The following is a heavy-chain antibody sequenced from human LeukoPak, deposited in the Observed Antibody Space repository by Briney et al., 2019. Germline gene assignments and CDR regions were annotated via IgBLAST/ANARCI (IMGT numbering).Heavy chain of an antibody. CDR2: IYYNGNT. CDR3: ARGRGNYYGMDV. Sequence: PSETLSLTCSVSDGSINSYYWNWIRRPPGKGLEWVGYIYYNGNTHYSPSLKSRVTMSVDTSKNLFSLTVSSVTAADTAVYYCARGRGNYYGMDVWGQGTTVTVSS. CDR1: DGSINSYY. J-gene: IGHJ6*02. V-gene: IGHV4-59*01.